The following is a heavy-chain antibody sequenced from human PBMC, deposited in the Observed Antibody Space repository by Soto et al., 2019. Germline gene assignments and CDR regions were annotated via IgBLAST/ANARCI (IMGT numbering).Heavy chain of an antibody. CDR1: GSTFSNDW. CDR3: ARDRSYSLDV. V-gene: IGHV3-74*01. Sequence: EVQLVESGGGLLQPGGSLRLSCAVSGSTFSNDWMHWVRQAPGKGLVWVSHINSDGSSTNYADFVKGRFTIARDNAKNTVYLQMNRLRAEDTAVYYCARDRSYSLDVWGQGTTVTVSS. J-gene: IGHJ6*02. CDR2: INSDGSST.